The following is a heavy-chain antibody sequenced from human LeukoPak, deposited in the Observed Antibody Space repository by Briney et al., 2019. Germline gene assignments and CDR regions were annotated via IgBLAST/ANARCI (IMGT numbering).Heavy chain of an antibody. CDR1: GFTFSSYW. J-gene: IGHJ4*02. Sequence: PGGSLRLSCAASGFTFSSYWMSWVRQAPGKGLEWVANIKQDGSEKYYVDSVKGRFTISKDNSKNTLYLQMNSLRAEDTAVYYCARATPWRTMIVNNRRRGIDYWGQGTLVTVSS. V-gene: IGHV3-7*01. D-gene: IGHD3-22*01. CDR3: ARATPWRTMIVNNRRRGIDY. CDR2: IKQDGSEK.